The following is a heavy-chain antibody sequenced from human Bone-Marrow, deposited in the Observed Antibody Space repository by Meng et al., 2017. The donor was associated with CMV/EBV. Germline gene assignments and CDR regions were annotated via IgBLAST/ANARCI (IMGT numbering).Heavy chain of an antibody. CDR3: ARGEGRITIFGVVIKGPLAY. D-gene: IGHD3-3*01. J-gene: IGHJ4*02. CDR1: GYTFTSYG. Sequence: ASVKVSCKASGYTFTSYGISWVRQAPGQGLEWMGWISAYNGNTNYAQKLQGRVTMTTDTSTSTAYMELRSLRSDDTAVYSCARGEGRITIFGVVIKGPLAYWGQGTLVTIAS. V-gene: IGHV1-18*01. CDR2: ISAYNGNT.